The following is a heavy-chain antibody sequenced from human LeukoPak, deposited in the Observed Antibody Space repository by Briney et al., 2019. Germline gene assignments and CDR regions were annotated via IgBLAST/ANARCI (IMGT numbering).Heavy chain of an antibody. Sequence: PSETLSLTCAVYGGSFSGYYWSWIRQPPGKGLVWIGEINHSGNTNYNPSLKSRVTISVDTSKNQFSLKLSSVTAADTAMYYCARGRRKWEPSNYFDYWGQGTLVTVSS. J-gene: IGHJ4*02. CDR1: GGSFSGYY. CDR3: ARGRRKWEPSNYFDY. CDR2: INHSGNT. V-gene: IGHV4-34*01. D-gene: IGHD1-26*01.